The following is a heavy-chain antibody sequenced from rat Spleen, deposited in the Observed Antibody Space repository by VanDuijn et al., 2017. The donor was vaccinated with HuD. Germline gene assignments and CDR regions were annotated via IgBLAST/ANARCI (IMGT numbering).Heavy chain of an antibody. Sequence: EIQLQESGPGLVKPSQSLSLTCSVTGYTITSGYDWSWIRKFPGNKLEWMGYISYSGSTNSNPSLKSRISITRDTSKNQFFLQVNSVNSEDTATYYCARSRYNNYVMDAWGQGVSVTVSA. J-gene: IGHJ4*01. CDR1: GYTITSGYD. V-gene: IGHV3-4*01. CDR2: ISYSGST. CDR3: ARSRYNNYVMDA. D-gene: IGHD1-10*01.